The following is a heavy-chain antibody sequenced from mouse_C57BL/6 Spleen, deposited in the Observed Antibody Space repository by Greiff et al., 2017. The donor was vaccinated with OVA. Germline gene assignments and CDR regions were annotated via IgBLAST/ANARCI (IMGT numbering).Heavy chain of an antibody. CDR2: IYPGDGDT. V-gene: IGHV1-80*01. J-gene: IGHJ2*01. D-gene: IGHD3-2*02. Sequence: QVHVKQSGAELVKPGASVKISCKASCYAFSSYWMTWVKQRPGKGLELIGQIYPGDGDTNYNGKFKGKATLTADKSSSTAYMQLSSLTSEDSAVYFCAREGGSAPYFDYWGQGTTLTVSS. CDR1: CYAFSSYW. CDR3: AREGGSAPYFDY.